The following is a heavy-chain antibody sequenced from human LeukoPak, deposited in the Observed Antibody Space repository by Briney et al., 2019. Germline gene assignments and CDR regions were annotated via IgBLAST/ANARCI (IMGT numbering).Heavy chain of an antibody. D-gene: IGHD6-19*01. CDR1: GGSISSGSYY. V-gene: IGHV4-61*02. CDR3: ARDQGSGWYDGWFDP. J-gene: IGHJ5*02. CDR2: IYTSGST. Sequence: SETLSLTCTVSGGSISSGSYYWSWIRQPAGKGLEWIERIYTSGSTNYNPSLKSRVTISVDTSKNQFSLKLSSVTAADTAVYYCARDQGSGWYDGWFDPWGQGTLVTVSS.